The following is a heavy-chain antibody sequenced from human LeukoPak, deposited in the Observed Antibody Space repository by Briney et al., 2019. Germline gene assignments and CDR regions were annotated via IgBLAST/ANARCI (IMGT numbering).Heavy chain of an antibody. D-gene: IGHD6-13*01. CDR1: DGSISSGSYY. CDR2: IYTGGGT. CDR3: ARDDTGIAAAGGLY. Sequence: SETLSLTCTVSDGSISSGSYYWTWIRQPAGKGLEWIGHIYTGGGTTYNPSLKSRVTMSIDTSKNQFSLKLSSVTAADTAVYYCARDDTGIAAAGGLYWGQGTLVTVSS. V-gene: IGHV4-61*09. J-gene: IGHJ4*02.